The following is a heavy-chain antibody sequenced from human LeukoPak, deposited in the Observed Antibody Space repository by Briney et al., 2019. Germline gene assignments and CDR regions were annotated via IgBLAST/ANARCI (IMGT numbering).Heavy chain of an antibody. CDR2: ISSSSSTI. CDR1: GFTFSSYN. CDR3: ARDRGSSSWGYDAFDI. Sequence: GGSLRLSCAASGFTFSSYNMNWVRQAPGKGLEWVSYISSSSSTIYYADSVKGRFTISRDNAKNSLYLQMNSLRDEDTAVYYCARDRGSSSWGYDAFDIWGQGTMVTVSS. V-gene: IGHV3-48*02. D-gene: IGHD6-13*01. J-gene: IGHJ3*02.